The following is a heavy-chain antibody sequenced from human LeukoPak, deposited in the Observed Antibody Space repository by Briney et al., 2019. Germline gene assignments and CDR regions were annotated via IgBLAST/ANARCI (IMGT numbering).Heavy chain of an antibody. D-gene: IGHD1-26*01. Sequence: PGGSLRLSCAASGFTFSSYWMHWVRQAPGKGLVWVSRINTDGSSTTYADSVKGRFTISRDNAKKTLYLQMNSLRVDDTAVYYCAKGLMGATPYYFDYWGQGTLVTVSS. CDR3: AKGLMGATPYYFDY. CDR2: INTDGSST. V-gene: IGHV3-74*01. J-gene: IGHJ4*02. CDR1: GFTFSSYW.